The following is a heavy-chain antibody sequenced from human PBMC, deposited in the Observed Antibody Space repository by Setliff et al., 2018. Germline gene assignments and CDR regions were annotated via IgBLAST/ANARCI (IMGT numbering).Heavy chain of an antibody. CDR2: ISSSGGTI. V-gene: IGHV3-48*03. Sequence: GGSLRLSCAASGFSFNNFEVNWVRQAPGRGLEWVSYISSSGGTIYYADSVKGRFTISRDNAKNSLYLQMNSLRAEDTALYYCVKDKSGARRFSGFVFDIWGQGTQVTVSS. J-gene: IGHJ4*02. D-gene: IGHD3-22*01. CDR1: GFSFNNFE. CDR3: VKDKSGARRFSGFVFDI.